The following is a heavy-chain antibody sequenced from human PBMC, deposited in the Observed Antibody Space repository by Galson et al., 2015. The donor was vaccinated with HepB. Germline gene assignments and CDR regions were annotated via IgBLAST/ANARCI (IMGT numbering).Heavy chain of an antibody. Sequence: SLRLSCAASGFTFSDYYMSWIRQAPGKGLEWVSYISSSGSTIYYADSVKGRFTISRDNAKNSLYLQMNSLRAEDTAAYYCARGGLPHTGPVRFLEWPTGNYFDYWGQGTLVTVSS. D-gene: IGHD3-3*01. CDR1: GFTFSDYY. V-gene: IGHV3-11*01. CDR2: ISSSGSTI. J-gene: IGHJ4*02. CDR3: ARGGLPHTGPVRFLEWPTGNYFDY.